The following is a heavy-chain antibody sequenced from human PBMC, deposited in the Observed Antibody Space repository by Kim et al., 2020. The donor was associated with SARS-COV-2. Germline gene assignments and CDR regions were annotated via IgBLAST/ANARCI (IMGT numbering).Heavy chain of an antibody. Sequence: DSVKGRFTHHRKTAKNPLYLQMNSLRAEDTAVYYCARQPHYYGSGSSDYWGQGTLVTVSS. V-gene: IGHV3-11*06. D-gene: IGHD3-10*01. CDR3: ARQPHYYGSGSSDY. J-gene: IGHJ4*02.